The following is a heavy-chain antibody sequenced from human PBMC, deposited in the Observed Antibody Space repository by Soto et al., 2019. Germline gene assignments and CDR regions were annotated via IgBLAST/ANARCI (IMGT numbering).Heavy chain of an antibody. Sequence: GGPLRLSCEVSGFTLSMYSMTWVRQAPGKGLEWVAKIPQEGSDGHYVDSVKGRFTISRDNSKNTLYLQMSSLGPEDTAVYYCVKERYAQLWLEDYGMDVWGQGTTVTVSS. CDR1: GFTLSMYS. J-gene: IGHJ6*02. D-gene: IGHD5-18*01. CDR3: VKERYAQLWLEDYGMDV. V-gene: IGHV3-7*01. CDR2: IPQEGSDG.